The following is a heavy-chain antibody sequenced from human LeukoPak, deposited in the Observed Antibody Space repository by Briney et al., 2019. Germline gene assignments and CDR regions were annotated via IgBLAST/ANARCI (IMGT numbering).Heavy chain of an antibody. CDR1: GGSISSSSYY. Sequence: PSETLSLTCTVSGGSISSSSYYWGWIRQPPGKGLEWIGSIYYSGSTYYNPSLKSRVTISVDTSKNQFSLKLSSVTAADTAVYYCARGRRTKDSSGYYFASWWYFDLWGRGTLVTVSS. D-gene: IGHD3-22*01. CDR3: ARGRRTKDSSGYYFASWWYFDL. V-gene: IGHV4-39*01. CDR2: IYYSGST. J-gene: IGHJ2*01.